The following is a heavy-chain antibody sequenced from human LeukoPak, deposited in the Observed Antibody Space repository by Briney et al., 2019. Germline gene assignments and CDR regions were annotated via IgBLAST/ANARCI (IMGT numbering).Heavy chain of an antibody. CDR2: IIPIFGTA. V-gene: IGHV1-2*02. D-gene: IGHD1-26*01. Sequence: ASVKVSCKASAYTFTGYYMHWVRQAPGQGLEWMGGIIPIFGTANYAQKFQGRVTMTRDTSISTAFMELSSLRSDDTAVYYCARDRSGSYYGGSDSWGQGTLVIVSS. CDR1: AYTFTGYY. CDR3: ARDRSGSYYGGSDS. J-gene: IGHJ5*01.